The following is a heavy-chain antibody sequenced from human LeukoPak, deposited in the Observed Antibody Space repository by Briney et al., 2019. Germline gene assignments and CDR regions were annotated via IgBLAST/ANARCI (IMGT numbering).Heavy chain of an antibody. CDR3: AREVGYYYGSGSYDVLYYYYGMDV. J-gene: IGHJ6*02. CDR2: INTNTGNP. V-gene: IGHV7-4-1*02. CDR1: GYTFNSYD. D-gene: IGHD3-10*01. Sequence: ASVKVSCKASGYTFNSYDINWVRQAPGQGLEWMGWINTNTGNPTYAQGFTGRFVFSLDTSVSTAYLQISSLKAEDTAVYYCAREVGYYYGSGSYDVLYYYYGMDVWGQGTTVTVSS.